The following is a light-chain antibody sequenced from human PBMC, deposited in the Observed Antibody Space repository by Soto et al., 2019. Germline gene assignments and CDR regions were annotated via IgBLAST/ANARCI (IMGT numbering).Light chain of an antibody. J-gene: IGKJ3*01. V-gene: IGKV2-28*01. CDR1: QSLLHSNGYNY. CDR2: LGS. CDR3: MQALQTPFT. Sequence: DIVMTESPLSLPVTPGEPASISCRSSQSLLHSNGYNYLDWYMQKPGQSPQLXIYLGSNRASGVPDRFSGSGSGTDFTLKISRVEAEDVGVYYCMQALQTPFTFGPGTKVDIK.